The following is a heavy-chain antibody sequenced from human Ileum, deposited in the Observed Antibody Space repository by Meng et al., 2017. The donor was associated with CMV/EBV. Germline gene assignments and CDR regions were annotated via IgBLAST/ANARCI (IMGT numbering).Heavy chain of an antibody. V-gene: IGHV3-23*01. CDR2: INADGSSI. CDR1: GLSFSDYA. Sequence: EVQLLESAGGLVQPGGSLRLSCAVSGLSFSDYAMSWVRQAPGKGLVWVSRINADGSSINYADSVKGRFTISRDNAKNTLYLQMSSLSTEDTAVYYCAKGVQSWSRGNFDYWGQGTLVTVSS. D-gene: IGHD5-18*01. CDR3: AKGVQSWSRGNFDY. J-gene: IGHJ4*02.